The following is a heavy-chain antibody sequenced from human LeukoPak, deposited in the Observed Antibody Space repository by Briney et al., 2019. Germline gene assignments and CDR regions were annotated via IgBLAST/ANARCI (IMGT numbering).Heavy chain of an antibody. V-gene: IGHV3-13*04. J-gene: IGHJ4*02. CDR1: GFAFSNYD. D-gene: IGHD6-19*01. CDR3: VRAPPGTGWLIDH. Sequence: GGSLRLSCAASGFAFSNYDMLWVRQATGKGLEWVSAINTAADTYYPDSVKGRFTISRENAKSSLYLQMNSLRVGDTAVYYCVRAPPGTGWLIDHWGQGTLVVVSS. CDR2: INTAADT.